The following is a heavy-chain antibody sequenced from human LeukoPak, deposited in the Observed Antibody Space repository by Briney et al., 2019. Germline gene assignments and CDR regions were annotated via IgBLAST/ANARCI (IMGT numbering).Heavy chain of an antibody. J-gene: IGHJ4*02. V-gene: IGHV4-34*01. D-gene: IGHD2-8*01. CDR1: GGSFSGYY. Sequence: SETLSLTCAVYGGSFSGYYWSWIRQPPGKGLEWIGEINHSGSTNYNPSLKSRVTISVDTSKNQFSLKLSSVTAADTAVYYCARGLAEDCTNGVCYTGYWGQGTLDTVSS. CDR3: ARGLAEDCTNGVCYTGY. CDR2: INHSGST.